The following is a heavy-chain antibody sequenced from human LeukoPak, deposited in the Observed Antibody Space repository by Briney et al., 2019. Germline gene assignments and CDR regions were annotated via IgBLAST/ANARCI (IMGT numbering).Heavy chain of an antibody. J-gene: IGHJ4*02. CDR1: GFTFTNHW. D-gene: IGHD3-22*01. V-gene: IGHV3-7*01. CDR2: IQKDGSEK. CDR3: VRLWDNSGFFGY. Sequence: GGSLTLSCVPSGFTFTNHWMSWVRQAPGKGLEWVANIQKDGSEKHYVASVEGRFTISRDNAENSLFLQLNSLRADDTAVYYCVRLWDNSGFFGYWGQGALVTVSS.